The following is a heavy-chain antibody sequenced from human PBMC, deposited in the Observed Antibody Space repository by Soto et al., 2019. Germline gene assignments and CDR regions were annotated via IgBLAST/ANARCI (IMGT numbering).Heavy chain of an antibody. V-gene: IGHV1-69*08. Sequence: QVQLVQSGAEVKKPGSSVKVSCKASGGTFSSYTISWVRQAPGQGLEWMGRIIPILGIANYAQKFQGRVTITADKSTSTAYMGLSSLRSEDTAVYYCARDPKLTYSSSWVDYWGQGTLVTVSS. CDR2: IIPILGIA. J-gene: IGHJ4*02. CDR3: ARDPKLTYSSSWVDY. D-gene: IGHD6-13*01. CDR1: GGTFSSYT.